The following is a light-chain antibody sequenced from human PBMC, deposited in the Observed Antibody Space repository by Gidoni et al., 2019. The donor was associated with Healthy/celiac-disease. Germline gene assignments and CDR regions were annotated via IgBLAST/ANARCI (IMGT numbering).Light chain of an antibody. CDR1: QRVSSN. J-gene: IGKJ4*01. CDR3: QQYYNWPLT. V-gene: IGKV3-15*01. Sequence: EIVMTQSPATLSVSPGERATLSCRASQRVSSNLAWYQQKPGQAPRHLIYCASTRATGIPARFSGSGSGTEFTLTISSLQSEDFAVYYCQQYYNWPLTFGGGTKVEIK. CDR2: CAS.